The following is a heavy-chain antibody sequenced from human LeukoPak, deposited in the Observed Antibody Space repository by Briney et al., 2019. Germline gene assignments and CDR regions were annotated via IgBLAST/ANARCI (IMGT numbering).Heavy chain of an antibody. CDR1: GGSFSSYY. CDR3: ARFSGWSFFFDF. D-gene: IGHD6-19*01. Sequence: PSETLSLTCAVYGGSFSSYYWTWVRQPPGKGLEWIGYIYNTGSTNYNPSLKSRVTISVDTSKNQFSLNLRSVTAADTAVYYCARFSGWSFFFDFWGQGTLVTVSS. J-gene: IGHJ4*02. V-gene: IGHV4-59*01. CDR2: IYNTGST.